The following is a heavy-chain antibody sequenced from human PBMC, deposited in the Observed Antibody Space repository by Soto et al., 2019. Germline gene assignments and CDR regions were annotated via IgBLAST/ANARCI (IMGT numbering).Heavy chain of an antibody. CDR1: GGTFSSYA. CDR2: IIPIFGTA. D-gene: IGHD3-3*01. J-gene: IGHJ6*02. Sequence: SVKVSCKASGGTFSSYAISWVRQAPGQGLEWMGGIIPIFGTANYAQKFQGRVTITADKSTSTADMALSSLRSEDTAVYYCARGSAYYYYYGMDVWGQGTTVTVSS. V-gene: IGHV1-69*06. CDR3: ARGSAYYYYYGMDV.